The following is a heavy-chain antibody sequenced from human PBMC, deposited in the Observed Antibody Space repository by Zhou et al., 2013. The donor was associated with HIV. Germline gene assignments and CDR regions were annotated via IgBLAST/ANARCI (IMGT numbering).Heavy chain of an antibody. CDR3: ARDKGRNYFGSGSYYLFDY. V-gene: IGHV1-2*02. D-gene: IGHD3-10*01. J-gene: IGHJ4*02. CDR2: INPNSGGT. CDR1: GYTFTGYY. Sequence: QVQLVQSGAEVKKPGASVKVSCKASGYTFTGYYMHWVRQAPGQGLEWMGWINPNSGGTNYAQRFQGRVTMTRDTSISTVYMELSRLRSDDTAVYYCARDKGRNYFGSGSYYLFDYWGQGTQVTVSS.